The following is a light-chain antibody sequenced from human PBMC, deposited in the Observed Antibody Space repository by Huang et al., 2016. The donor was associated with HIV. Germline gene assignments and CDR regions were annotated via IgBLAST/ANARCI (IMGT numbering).Light chain of an antibody. CDR3: QQRSNWPPIT. J-gene: IGKJ5*01. Sequence: EIVMTQSPATLSVSPGERATLSCRASQSIGSNLAWYQQRRGQAPRLLLYGASNRATGIPPRFSGGGSGTDFTLTISSLEPEDFSVYYCQQRSNWPPITFGQWTLLDIK. V-gene: IGKV3-11*01. CDR1: QSIGSN. CDR2: GAS.